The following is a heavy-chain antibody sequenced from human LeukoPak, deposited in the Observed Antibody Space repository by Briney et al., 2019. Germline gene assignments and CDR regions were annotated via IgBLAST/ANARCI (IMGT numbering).Heavy chain of an antibody. CDR3: ARGRRPPLIPSAIYYYYHMDV. D-gene: IGHD2-2*02. V-gene: IGHV4-59*12. CDR2: IYYSGVT. J-gene: IGHJ6*03. CDR1: GGSISGYY. Sequence: SETPSLTCTVSGGSISGYYWSWIRQPPRKGLEWIGYIYYSGVTNYNPSLKSRVTISVDTSKNQFSLKLSSVTAADTALYYCARGRRPPLIPSAIYYYYHMDVWGKGTTVTVSS.